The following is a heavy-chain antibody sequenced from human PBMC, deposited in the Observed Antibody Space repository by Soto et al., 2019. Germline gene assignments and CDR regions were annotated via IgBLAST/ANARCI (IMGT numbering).Heavy chain of an antibody. J-gene: IGHJ3*02. CDR2: IYTSGST. Sequence: TETLSLTCTVSVGSISSYYWSWLRQSAGKGLEWIERIYTSGSTNYNPSLKSRLTMSVDTSKNQFSLKLNSVTAADTAVYYCASNTYDILTDFDHLTAFDIWGQGTLVTVSS. CDR3: ASNTYDILTDFDHLTAFDI. CDR1: VGSISSYY. V-gene: IGHV4-4*07. D-gene: IGHD3-9*01.